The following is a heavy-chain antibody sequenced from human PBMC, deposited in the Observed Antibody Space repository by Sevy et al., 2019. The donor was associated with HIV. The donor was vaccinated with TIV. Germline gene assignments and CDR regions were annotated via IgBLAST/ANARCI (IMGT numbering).Heavy chain of an antibody. J-gene: IGHJ3*02. Sequence: SETLSLTCTVSGGSINSDHWNWIRQPPGKGLEWIGYVYYTGGTNYNPSLKNRVTISVDRTQNQFSLKLTSVTAADRAEYYCERRNDFDIWGQGTMVTVSS. CDR3: ERRNDFDI. CDR2: VYYTGGT. V-gene: IGHV4-59*08. CDR1: GGSINSDH.